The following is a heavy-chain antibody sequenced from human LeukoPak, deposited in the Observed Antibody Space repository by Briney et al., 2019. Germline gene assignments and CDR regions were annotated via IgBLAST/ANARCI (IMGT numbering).Heavy chain of an antibody. V-gene: IGHV3-7*01. J-gene: IGHJ4*02. CDR1: GFTFSSYW. Sequence: PGGSLRLSCAASGFTFSSYWMSWVRQAPGKGLEWVAYIKQDVTEKYYVDSVKGRFSISRDNAKNSLYLQMNSLRAEDTAVYYCAKEDYDYVWGSRDIDYWGQGTLVTVSS. CDR3: AKEDYDYVWGSRDIDY. CDR2: IKQDVTEK. D-gene: IGHD3-16*01.